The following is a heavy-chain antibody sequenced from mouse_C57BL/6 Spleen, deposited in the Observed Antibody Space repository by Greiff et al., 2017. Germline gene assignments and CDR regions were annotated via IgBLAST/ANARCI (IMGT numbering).Heavy chain of an antibody. CDR3: ARKEDYYGSSDY. CDR1: GFNIKNTY. D-gene: IGHD1-1*01. CDR2: IDPANGNT. J-gene: IGHJ2*01. V-gene: IGHV14-3*01. Sequence: EVQLQQSVAELVRPGASVKLSCTASGFNIKNTYMHSVKQRPEQGLEWIGRIDPANGNTKYAPKFQGKATITADTSSNTAYLQLSSLTSEDTAIYYCARKEDYYGSSDYWGQGTTLTVSS.